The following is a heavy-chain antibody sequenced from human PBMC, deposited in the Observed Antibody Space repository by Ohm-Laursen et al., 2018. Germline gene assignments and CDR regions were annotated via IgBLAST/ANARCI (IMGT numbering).Heavy chain of an antibody. CDR1: GGSISGYY. CDR2: MYYTGNT. J-gene: IGHJ5*02. D-gene: IGHD1/OR15-1a*01. Sequence: SDTPSLTCTVSGGSISGYYYSWIRQPPGKGLEWIASMYYTGNTNYNPSLKSRVTISVDTSKNQFSLKLSSVTAADTAIYCCASGGNRGNWFDPWGQGTLVTVSS. V-gene: IGHV4-59*07. CDR3: ASGGNRGNWFDP.